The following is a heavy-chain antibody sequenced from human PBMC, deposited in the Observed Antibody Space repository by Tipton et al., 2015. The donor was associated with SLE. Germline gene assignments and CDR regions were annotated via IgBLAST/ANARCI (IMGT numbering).Heavy chain of an antibody. D-gene: IGHD4-23*01. Sequence: TLSLTCTVSGGSIRSFYWSWIRQPPGKGLEWIGNIYYTGSTNYNPSLKSRVTISVDTSKNQFSLNLTSVTAADTAIYYCARASGGNSPYGRQGTLVTVSS. CDR1: GGSIRSFY. CDR2: IYYTGST. J-gene: IGHJ4*02. V-gene: IGHV4-59*01. CDR3: ARASGGNSPY.